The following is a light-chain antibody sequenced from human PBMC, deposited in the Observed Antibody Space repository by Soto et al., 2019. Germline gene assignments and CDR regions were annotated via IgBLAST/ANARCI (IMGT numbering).Light chain of an antibody. J-gene: IGKJ1*01. CDR2: KAS. V-gene: IGKV1-5*03. Sequence: DIQMPQPPSTLSASVGDRVTITCRASQSISSWLAWYQQKPGKAPKLLIYKASSLESGVPSRFSGSGSGTEFTLTISSLQPDDFATYYCQQYNSFPTFGQGTKVEIK. CDR3: QQYNSFPT. CDR1: QSISSW.